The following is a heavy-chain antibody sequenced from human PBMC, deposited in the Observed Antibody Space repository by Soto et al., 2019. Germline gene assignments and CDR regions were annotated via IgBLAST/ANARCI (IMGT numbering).Heavy chain of an antibody. CDR3: APRKYGSFNIGAFDI. CDR2: NSKSGIDI. D-gene: IGHD1-26*01. Sequence: EVQLVESGGGLVQPGGSLRLSCAASGFSFSTYEMNWVRQAPGKGLEWVSYNSKSGIDIYYADSVKGRFTISRDNANNSLYLQMNSLRAEDTAVYYCAPRKYGSFNIGAFDIWGQGTMVTVSS. J-gene: IGHJ3*02. CDR1: GFSFSTYE. V-gene: IGHV3-48*03.